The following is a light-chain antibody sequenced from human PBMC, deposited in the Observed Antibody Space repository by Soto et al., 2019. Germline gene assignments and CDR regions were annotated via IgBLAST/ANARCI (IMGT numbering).Light chain of an antibody. CDR1: QSVLYNSNNKNH. V-gene: IGKV4-1*01. J-gene: IGKJ2*01. CDR2: GAS. CDR3: QQYYSIPFT. Sequence: DFVMTQAPDSLAVSLGERATINCKSSQSVLYNSNNKNHLGWFQQKPGHPPKLLIYGASFRPSGVPDRFSGSGSGTDFTLIISSLQAEDVAVYYCQQYYSIPFTFAQGTKLEI.